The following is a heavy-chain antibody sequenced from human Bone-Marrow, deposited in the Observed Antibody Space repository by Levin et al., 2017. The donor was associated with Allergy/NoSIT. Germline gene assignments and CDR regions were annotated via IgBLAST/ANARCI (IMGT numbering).Heavy chain of an antibody. CDR2: INHSGST. Sequence: SETLSLTCAVYGGSFSGYYWSWIRQPPGKGLEWIGEINHSGSTNYNPSLKSRVTISVDTSKNQFSLKLSSVTAADTAVYYCARGQITMVRGVINLFDYWGQGTLVTVSS. V-gene: IGHV4-34*01. J-gene: IGHJ4*02. CDR3: ARGQITMVRGVINLFDY. D-gene: IGHD3-10*01. CDR1: GGSFSGYY.